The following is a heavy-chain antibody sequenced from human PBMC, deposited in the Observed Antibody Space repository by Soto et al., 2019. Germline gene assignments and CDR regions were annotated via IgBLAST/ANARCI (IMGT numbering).Heavy chain of an antibody. J-gene: IGHJ6*02. V-gene: IGHV1-69*13. Sequence: SVKVSCKASGGTFSSYAISWVRQAPGQGLEWMGGIIPIFGTANYAQKFQGRVTITADESTSTAYMELSRLRSEDTAVYYCARSAPAGQLVFWGLYYYGMDVWGQGTTVTVSS. CDR1: GGTFSSYA. D-gene: IGHD6-6*01. CDR2: IIPIFGTA. CDR3: ARSAPAGQLVFWGLYYYGMDV.